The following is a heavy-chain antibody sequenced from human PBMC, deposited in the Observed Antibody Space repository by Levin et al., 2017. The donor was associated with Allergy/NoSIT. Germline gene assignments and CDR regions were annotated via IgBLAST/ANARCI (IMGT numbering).Heavy chain of an antibody. V-gene: IGHV3-30*18. CDR1: GFTFSSYG. CDR2: ISYDGSNK. CDR3: AKERNIVVVPAAMDY. D-gene: IGHD2-2*01. J-gene: IGHJ4*02. Sequence: GESLKISCAASGFTFSSYGMHWVRQAPGKGLEWVAVISYDGSNKYYADSVKGRFTISRDNSKNTLYLQMNSLRAEDTAVYYCAKERNIVVVPAAMDYWGQGTLVTVSS.